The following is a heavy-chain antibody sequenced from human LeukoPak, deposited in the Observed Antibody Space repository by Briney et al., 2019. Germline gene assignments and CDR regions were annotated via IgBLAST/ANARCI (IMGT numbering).Heavy chain of an antibody. CDR2: IKQDGSEK. D-gene: IGHD3-22*01. J-gene: IGHJ4*02. V-gene: IGHV3-7*03. CDR3: ASLDSSGYYYPNY. CDR1: GFIFTNYF. Sequence: GGSLRLSCAASGFIFTNYFMSWVRQAPGKGLEWVANIKQDGSEKYYVDSVKGRFTISRDNAKNSLYLQMNSLRAEDTAVYYCASLDSSGYYYPNYWGQGTLVTVSS.